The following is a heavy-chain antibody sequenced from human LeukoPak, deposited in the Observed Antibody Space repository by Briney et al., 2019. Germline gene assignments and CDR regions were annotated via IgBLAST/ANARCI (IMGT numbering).Heavy chain of an antibody. CDR2: ISSSSSYI. Sequence: GGSLRLSCAASGFTFSSYSMNWFRQAPGKGLEWVSSISSSSSYIYYADSVKGRFTISRDNAKNSLYLQMNSLRAEDTAVYYCARGKSAVAGDAFDIWGQGTMVTVSS. J-gene: IGHJ3*02. CDR1: GFTFSSYS. V-gene: IGHV3-21*01. D-gene: IGHD6-19*01. CDR3: ARGKSAVAGDAFDI.